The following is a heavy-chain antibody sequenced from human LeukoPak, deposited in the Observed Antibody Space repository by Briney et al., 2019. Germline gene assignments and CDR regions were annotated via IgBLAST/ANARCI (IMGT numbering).Heavy chain of an antibody. V-gene: IGHV3-23*01. CDR1: GCTFSNYA. D-gene: IGHD2-8*02. J-gene: IGHJ3*02. CDR2: ITARADST. CDR3: AKAYRWSIDAFHI. Sequence: GGSLRLSCAASGCTFSNYAMSWVRQPPGKGLEWVSGITARADSTYYADSVKGRVTISRNNSKNTLFLQLHSLRAEDAAVYYCAKAYRWSIDAFHIWGQGTMVIVSS.